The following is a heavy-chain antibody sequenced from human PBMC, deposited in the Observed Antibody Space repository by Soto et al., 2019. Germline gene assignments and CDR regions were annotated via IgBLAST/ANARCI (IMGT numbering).Heavy chain of an antibody. CDR1: GFTFSSYS. D-gene: IGHD5-18*01. Sequence: GGSLRLSCAASGFTFSSYSMNWVRQAPGKGLEWVSSISSSSGYIYYADSVKGRFTISRDNAKNSLYLQMNSLRAEDTAVYYCARVERGYSYGPFDYWGQGTLVTVSS. CDR2: ISSSSGYI. V-gene: IGHV3-21*01. J-gene: IGHJ4*02. CDR3: ARVERGYSYGPFDY.